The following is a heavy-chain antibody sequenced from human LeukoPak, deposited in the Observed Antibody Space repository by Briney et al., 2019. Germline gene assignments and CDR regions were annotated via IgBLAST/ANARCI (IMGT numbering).Heavy chain of an antibody. V-gene: IGHV3-20*04. CDR1: GFTFSTYG. CDR3: ATSLRYTTTAFDY. CDR2: INWNGGST. Sequence: TGGSLRLSCTASGFTFSTYGMSWVRQTPGKGLEWVAGINWNGGSTGYADSVKGRLTISRDNAKNSLYLQMNSLRAEDTALYYCATSLRYTTTAFDYWGQGTLVTVSS. D-gene: IGHD1-14*01. J-gene: IGHJ4*02.